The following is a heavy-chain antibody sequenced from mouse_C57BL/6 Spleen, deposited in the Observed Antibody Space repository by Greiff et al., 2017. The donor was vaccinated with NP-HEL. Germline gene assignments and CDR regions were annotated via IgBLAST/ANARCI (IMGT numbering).Heavy chain of an antibody. CDR3: ARERDYYGSSSFDY. CDR1: GYTFTSYW. Sequence: VQLQQPGAELVKPGASVKLSCKASGYTFTSYWMHWVKQRPGQGLEWIGMIHPNSGSTNYNEKFKSKATLTVDKSSSTAYMQLSSLTSEDSAVYYCARERDYYGSSSFDYWGQGTTLTVSS. V-gene: IGHV1-64*01. D-gene: IGHD1-1*01. CDR2: IHPNSGST. J-gene: IGHJ2*01.